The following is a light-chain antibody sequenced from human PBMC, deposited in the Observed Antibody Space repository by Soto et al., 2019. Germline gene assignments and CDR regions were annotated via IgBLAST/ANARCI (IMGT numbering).Light chain of an antibody. Sequence: EIVLTQSPGTLSLSPGERATLSCRASQSVSSSYLAWYQQKPGQAPRLLIYGASSMATGIPDRFSGSGSGTDFTLTISRLEPEDFAVYYGQQYGSSPGFTFGPGTKVDIK. CDR1: QSVSSSY. CDR3: QQYGSSPGFT. CDR2: GAS. J-gene: IGKJ3*01. V-gene: IGKV3-20*01.